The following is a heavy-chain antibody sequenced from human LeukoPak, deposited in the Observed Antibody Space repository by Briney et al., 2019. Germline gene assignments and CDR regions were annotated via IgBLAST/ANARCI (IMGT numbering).Heavy chain of an antibody. CDR1: GFPFSSCA. J-gene: IGHJ4*02. CDR3: ASRPAAALGPLDF. CDR2: ISGGGGSI. Sequence: GGSLRLSCAASGFPFSSCAMSWVRQAPGKGLECVSTISGGGGSIYYADSVKGRFTISRDDSKNTLYLQMNSLRADDTALYFCASRPAAALGPLDFWGQGTLVTVPS. V-gene: IGHV3-23*01. D-gene: IGHD2-2*01.